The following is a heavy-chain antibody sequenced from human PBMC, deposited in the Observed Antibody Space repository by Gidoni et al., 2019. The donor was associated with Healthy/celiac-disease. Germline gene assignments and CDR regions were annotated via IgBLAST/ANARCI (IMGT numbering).Heavy chain of an antibody. D-gene: IGHD2-8*01. CDR1: GFTFSSYS. CDR2: ISSSSSTI. J-gene: IGHJ3*02. V-gene: IGHV3-48*01. CDR3: ARTKVAYLDAFDI. Sequence: EVQLVESGGGLVQPGGSLRLSCAAAGFTFSSYSMNWVRQAPGKGLEWVSYISSSSSTIYYADSVKGRFTISRDNAKNSLYLQMNSLRAEDTAVYYCARTKVAYLDAFDIWGQGTMVTVSS.